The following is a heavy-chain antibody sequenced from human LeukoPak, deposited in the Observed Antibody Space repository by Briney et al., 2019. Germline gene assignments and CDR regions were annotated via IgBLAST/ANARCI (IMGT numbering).Heavy chain of an antibody. CDR3: ARAQGYCSGGSCYSAGWFDP. V-gene: IGHV1-2*02. CDR1: GYTFTGYY. Sequence: ASVKVSCKASGYTFTGYYMHWVRQAPGQGLERMGWINPNSGGTNYAQKFQGRVTMTRDTSISTAYMELSRLRSDDTAVYYCARAQGYCSGGSCYSAGWFDPWSQGTLVTVSS. D-gene: IGHD2-15*01. CDR2: INPNSGGT. J-gene: IGHJ5*02.